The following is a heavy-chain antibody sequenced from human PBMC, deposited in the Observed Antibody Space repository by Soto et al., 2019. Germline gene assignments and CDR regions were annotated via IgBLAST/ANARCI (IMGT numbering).Heavy chain of an antibody. CDR1: GYPFTSYA. CDR2: INAGNGNT. Sequence: ASMKVSCKASGYPFTSYAMHWVRQAPGQRLEWMGWINAGNGNTKYSQKFQGRVTITRDTSASTAYMELSSLRSEDTAVYYCARGRDVVVPAAAYWFDPWGQGTLVTVSS. J-gene: IGHJ5*02. CDR3: ARGRDVVVPAAAYWFDP. V-gene: IGHV1-3*01. D-gene: IGHD2-2*01.